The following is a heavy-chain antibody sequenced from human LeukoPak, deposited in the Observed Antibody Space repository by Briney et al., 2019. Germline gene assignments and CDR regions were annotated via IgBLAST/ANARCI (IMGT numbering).Heavy chain of an antibody. CDR3: ARRLSPYYYDSSGYQFVY. CDR2: INHSGST. CDR1: GGSFSGYY. J-gene: IGHJ4*02. D-gene: IGHD3-22*01. Sequence: SETLSLTCAVYGGSFSGYYWSWIRQPPGKGLEWIGEINHSGSTNYNPSLKSRVTISVDTSKNQFSLKLSSVTAADTAVYYCARRLSPYYYDSSGYQFVYWGQGTLVTVSS. V-gene: IGHV4-34*01.